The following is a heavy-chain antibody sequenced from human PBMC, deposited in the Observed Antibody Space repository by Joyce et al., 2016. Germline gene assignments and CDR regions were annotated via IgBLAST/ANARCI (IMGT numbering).Heavy chain of an antibody. D-gene: IGHD3-16*01. CDR3: TRAYDYVWGSF. CDR1: GFTFSDYS. CDR2: ISSDGSQK. Sequence: QVQLVESGGGVVQPGRSLRLSCAASGFTFSDYSFHWVRQAPGKGVEWVAVISSDGSQKYYADSLKGRFTVSRDNSKNTLYLQMNSLRAEDTTVYYCTRAYDYVWGSFWGQGTLVTVSS. J-gene: IGHJ4*02. V-gene: IGHV3-30-3*01.